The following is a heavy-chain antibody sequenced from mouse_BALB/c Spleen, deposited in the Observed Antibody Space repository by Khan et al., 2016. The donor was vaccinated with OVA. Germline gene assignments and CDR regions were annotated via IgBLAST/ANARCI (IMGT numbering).Heavy chain of an antibody. CDR2: ISDGGSYT. V-gene: IGHV5-4*02. J-gene: IGHJ3*01. Sequence: EVELVESGGGLVKPGGSLKLSCAASGFTFSDYYMYWVRQTPEKRLEWVATISDGGSYTYYPDSVKGRFTISRDDVKNILYLQMSSRKSEDTAMYDCARGYYGDPFAYWGQGTLVTVSA. D-gene: IGHD2-13*01. CDR3: ARGYYGDPFAY. CDR1: GFTFSDYY.